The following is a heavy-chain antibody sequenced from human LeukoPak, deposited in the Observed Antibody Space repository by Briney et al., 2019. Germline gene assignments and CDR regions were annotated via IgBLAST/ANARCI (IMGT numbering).Heavy chain of an antibody. Sequence: SETLSLTCTVSGGPFVGYYWTWIRQPPGKGLEWIGEITHSGGGNYNPSLKTRVTILEDNSKNQFFLNLLSVTAADTAVYYCARSVAGSYGAFDIWGQGTLVTVSS. CDR3: ARSVAGSYGAFDI. CDR2: ITHSGGG. D-gene: IGHD3-16*01. V-gene: IGHV4-34*01. J-gene: IGHJ3*02. CDR1: GGPFVGYY.